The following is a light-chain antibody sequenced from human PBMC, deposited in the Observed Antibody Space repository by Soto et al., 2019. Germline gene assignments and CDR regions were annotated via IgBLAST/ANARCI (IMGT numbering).Light chain of an antibody. CDR1: QSVSSY. Sequence: EIVLTQSPATLSLSPGERATLSCRASQSVSSYLAWYQQKPGQAPRLLIYDVSKRATGIPARFSGSGFGTDYTLTISTLEPEDFAVYYCQQRSKWRTFGQGTKVDIK. J-gene: IGKJ1*01. V-gene: IGKV3-11*01. CDR3: QQRSKWRT. CDR2: DVS.